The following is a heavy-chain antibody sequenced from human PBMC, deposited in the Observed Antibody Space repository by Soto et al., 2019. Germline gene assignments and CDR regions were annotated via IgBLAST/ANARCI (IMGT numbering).Heavy chain of an antibody. Sequence: EVQLLDSGGGLVQLGGSLRLSCAASGFTFSSYGMSWVRQAPGKGLEWVAGIPVIGERRYYADSVKGRFTISRDNAKNTLYLQMNSLRVEDAAVYFCAREGDRYGTVCFDSWGQGTLVTVSS. CDR3: AREGDRYGTVCFDS. CDR1: GFTFSSYG. V-gene: IGHV3-23*01. CDR2: IPVIGERR. D-gene: IGHD1-1*01. J-gene: IGHJ4*02.